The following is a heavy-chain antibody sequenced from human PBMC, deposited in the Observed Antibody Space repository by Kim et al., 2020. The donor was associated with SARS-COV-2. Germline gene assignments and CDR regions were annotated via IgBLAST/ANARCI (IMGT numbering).Heavy chain of an antibody. CDR1: GFTFSSYG. Sequence: GGSLRLSCAASGFTFSSYGMHWVRQAPGKGLEWVAVISYDGSNKYYADSVKGRFTISRDNSKNTLYLQMNSLRAEDTAVYYCAKDLGAHYYDSSGLVDYWGQGTLVTVSS. CDR2: ISYDGSNK. D-gene: IGHD3-22*01. V-gene: IGHV3-30*18. CDR3: AKDLGAHYYDSSGLVDY. J-gene: IGHJ4*02.